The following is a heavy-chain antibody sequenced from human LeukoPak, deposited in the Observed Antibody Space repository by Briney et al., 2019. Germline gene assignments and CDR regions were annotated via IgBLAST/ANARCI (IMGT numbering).Heavy chain of an antibody. J-gene: IGHJ5*02. Sequence: SETLSLTCTVSGGSISSTSYYWGWIRQPPGKGLEWIGTIFYSGSTYYNPSLKSRVTISVDTSKNQFSLKLSSVTAADTAVYYCARPYGSGSYYNPWGQGTLVTVSS. CDR1: GGSISSTSYY. V-gene: IGHV4-39*01. CDR3: ARPYGSGSYYNP. D-gene: IGHD3-10*01. CDR2: IFYSGST.